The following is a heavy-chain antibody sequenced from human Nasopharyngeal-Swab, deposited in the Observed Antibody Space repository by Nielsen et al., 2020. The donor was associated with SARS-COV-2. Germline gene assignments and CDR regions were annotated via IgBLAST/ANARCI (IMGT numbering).Heavy chain of an antibody. Sequence: SETLSLTCAVYGGSFSGYYWSWIRQPPGKGLEWIGEINHSGSTNYNPSLKSRVTISVDTSKNQFSLKLSSVTAADTAVYYCARGKEGVVPAALGMVFYYYYYMDVWGKGTTGTVSS. V-gene: IGHV4-34*01. CDR2: INHSGST. CDR3: ARGKEGVVPAALGMVFYYYYYMDV. D-gene: IGHD2-2*01. J-gene: IGHJ6*03. CDR1: GGSFSGYY.